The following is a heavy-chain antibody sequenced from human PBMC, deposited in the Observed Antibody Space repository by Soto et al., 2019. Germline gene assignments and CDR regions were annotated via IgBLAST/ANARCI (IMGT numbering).Heavy chain of an antibody. Sequence: QVQLVQSGAEVKKPGASVTVSCKTSGYTFSNYGINWVRQAPGQGREWMGWISGYNGNTNYAQTVRGRVTVTTDTSTGTVDMELRRLISDDTAIYYCSRFIMVGGWFDPNYYHGMDVWGQGTTVTVSS. CDR3: SRFIMVGGWFDPNYYHGMDV. CDR1: GYTFSNYG. J-gene: IGHJ6*02. D-gene: IGHD6-19*01. V-gene: IGHV1-18*01. CDR2: ISGYNGNT.